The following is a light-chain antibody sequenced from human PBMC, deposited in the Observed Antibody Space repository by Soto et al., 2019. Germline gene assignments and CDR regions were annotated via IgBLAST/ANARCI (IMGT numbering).Light chain of an antibody. J-gene: IGKJ4*01. CDR3: MQLLHPPLT. CDR2: LAS. Sequence: DVVMTQSPLSLPVTPGEPPSISCRSSQSLLHSNGYNYLAWFLQKAGQSPQLLIYLASSRASGVPDRFSGSGSGTDFTLEISSVEAEDVGIYYCMQLLHPPLTFGGGTKVEIK. V-gene: IGKV2-28*01. CDR1: QSLLHSNGYNY.